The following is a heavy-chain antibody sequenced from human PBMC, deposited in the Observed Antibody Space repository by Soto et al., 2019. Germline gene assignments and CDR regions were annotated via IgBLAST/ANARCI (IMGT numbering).Heavy chain of an antibody. J-gene: IGHJ3*01. V-gene: IGHV1-8*01. CDR1: GYTFTSYD. Sequence: GSVKVSCKASGYTFTSYDINWVLQATGQGLEWMGWMNPNIGNTCYAQKFQGRVTMTRNTSISTAYMELSSLRSEDTAVYYCARAAGIILLDFAWPTRPKNAFDVWGQGTMVTVSS. D-gene: IGHD3-9*01. CDR2: MNPNIGNT. CDR3: ARAAGIILLDFAWPTRPKNAFDV.